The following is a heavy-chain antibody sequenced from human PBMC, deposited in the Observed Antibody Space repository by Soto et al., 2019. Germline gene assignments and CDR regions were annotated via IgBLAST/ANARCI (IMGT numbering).Heavy chain of an antibody. CDR1: GGTFSSYA. CDR2: IIPIFGTA. J-gene: IGHJ4*02. CDR3: ARDRRGDHFDY. Sequence: ASLKVSCKASGGTFSSYASSWVRQAPGQGLEWMGGIIPIFGTANYAQKLQRRVTITADKSTSTADMELSSLRSEDKAVYYCARDRRGDHFDYWGQGTLVTVSS. V-gene: IGHV1-69*06. D-gene: IGHD5-12*01.